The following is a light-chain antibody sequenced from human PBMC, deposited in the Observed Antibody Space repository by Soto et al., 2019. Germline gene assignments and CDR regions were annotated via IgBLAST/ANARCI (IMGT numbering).Light chain of an antibody. J-gene: IGLJ1*01. CDR3: SSYTTSNTRQIV. Sequence: QSVLTQPASVSGSPGQSITISCTGTSSDVGGYNYVSWYQQHPGKAPKFMIYDVSNRPSGVSNRFSDSKSSNTAYLTISRLQAEDEADYYCSSYTTSNTRQIVFGTGTKVTVL. V-gene: IGLV2-14*01. CDR2: DVS. CDR1: SSDVGGYNY.